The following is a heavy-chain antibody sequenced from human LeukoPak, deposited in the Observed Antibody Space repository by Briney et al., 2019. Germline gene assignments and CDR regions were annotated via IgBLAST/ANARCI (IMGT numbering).Heavy chain of an antibody. Sequence: GGSLRLSCAASGFTFSSYAMSWVRQAPGKGLEWVSVISGSGGSTYYADSVKGRFTISGDNSKNTLYLQMNSLRAEDTAVYYCARVIWADYYDSSGFYSYWGQGTLVTVSS. CDR3: ARVIWADYYDSSGFYSY. CDR1: GFTFSSYA. CDR2: ISGSGGST. V-gene: IGHV3-23*01. D-gene: IGHD3-22*01. J-gene: IGHJ4*02.